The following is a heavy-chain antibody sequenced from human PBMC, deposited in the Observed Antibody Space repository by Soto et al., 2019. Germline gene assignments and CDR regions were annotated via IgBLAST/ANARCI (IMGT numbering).Heavy chain of an antibody. J-gene: IGHJ4*02. D-gene: IGHD3-10*01. V-gene: IGHV4-31*03. CDR3: ARARGGGLFDY. CDR1: GGSFSSGGYY. Sequence: QVQLQESGPGLVKPSQTLSLTCNVSGGSFSSGGYYWSWLRQHPGKGLEWIGYIYNSGSTYYNSSLKSRVTISLDTSKKQFSLNLISVTAADTAVYYCARARGGGLFDYWGQGTLVTVSS. CDR2: IYNSGST.